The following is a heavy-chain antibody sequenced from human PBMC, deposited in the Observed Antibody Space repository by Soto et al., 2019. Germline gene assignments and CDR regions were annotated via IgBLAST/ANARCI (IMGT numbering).Heavy chain of an antibody. CDR2: ISGSGGST. V-gene: IGHV3-23*01. D-gene: IGHD2-2*01. J-gene: IGHJ2*01. CDR1: GFTFSSYA. Sequence: EVQLLESGGGLVQPGGSLRLSCAASGFTFSSYAMSWVRQAPGKGLEWVSAISGSGGSTYYADSVKGRFTISRDNSKNTLYLQMNSLRAEDTAAYYCAKDDCSSTSCHHHWYFDLWGRGTLVTVSS. CDR3: AKDDCSSTSCHHHWYFDL.